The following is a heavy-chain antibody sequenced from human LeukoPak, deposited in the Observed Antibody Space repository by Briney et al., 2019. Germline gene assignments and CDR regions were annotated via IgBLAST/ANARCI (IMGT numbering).Heavy chain of an antibody. D-gene: IGHD2-2*02. CDR3: AKDWYCSSTSCYTLDY. V-gene: IGHV3-7*01. J-gene: IGHJ4*02. CDR2: IKQDGSDK. Sequence: GGSLRLSCAASGFTFSSYWMSWVRQAPGKGLDWVANIKQDGSDKYYVDSVKGRFTISRDNSKNTLYLQMNSLRAEDTAVYYCAKDWYCSSTSCYTLDYWGQGTLVTVSS. CDR1: GFTFSSYW.